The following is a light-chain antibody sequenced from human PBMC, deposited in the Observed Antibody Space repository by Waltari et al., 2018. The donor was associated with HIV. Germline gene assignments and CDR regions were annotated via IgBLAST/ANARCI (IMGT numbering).Light chain of an antibody. CDR3: QQSYNTSWT. Sequence: DIQMTQSPSSLSASVGDRVTITCRASTSISRYLTWYQEKSRKAPNLLIYAASSLQSGVLARCSGSGSGTDLTLTISSLQPEDFATYYCQQSYNTSWTFGQGTKGEI. V-gene: IGKV1-39*01. CDR1: TSISRY. CDR2: AAS. J-gene: IGKJ1*01.